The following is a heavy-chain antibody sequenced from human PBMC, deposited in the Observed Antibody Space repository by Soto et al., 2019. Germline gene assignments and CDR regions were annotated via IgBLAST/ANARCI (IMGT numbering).Heavy chain of an antibody. D-gene: IGHD2-21*01. CDR1: GFAFSGYV. Sequence: EVQLLESGGGLVQPGGSLRLSCVASGFAFSGYVMTWVRQAPGKGLDWLSSISGSGDRTFYADSVKGRFTISRDTSKNMLKLQMHNQKTEDTAVYYCAKIGVMNSLDMWFDSWGQGTLVTVSA. CDR2: ISGSGDRT. J-gene: IGHJ5*01. V-gene: IGHV3-23*01. CDR3: AKIGVMNSLDMWFDS.